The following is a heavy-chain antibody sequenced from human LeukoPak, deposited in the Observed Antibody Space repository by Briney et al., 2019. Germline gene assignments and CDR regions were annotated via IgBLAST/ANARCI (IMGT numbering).Heavy chain of an antibody. CDR1: GFTFSDYY. J-gene: IGHJ4*02. V-gene: IGHV3-11*06. Sequence: GGSVRLSCAAFGFTFSDYYMSWTRQAPGKGLEWVSYISKSGSDSNFADSVKGRFTISRDNAKNSLYLQMNSLRAEDTAVYYCARVGATGTAGYWGQGTLVSVSS. D-gene: IGHD1-1*01. CDR2: ISKSGSDS. CDR3: ARVGATGTAGY.